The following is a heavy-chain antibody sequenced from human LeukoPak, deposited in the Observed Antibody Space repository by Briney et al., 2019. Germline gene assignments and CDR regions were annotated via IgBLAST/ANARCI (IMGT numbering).Heavy chain of an antibody. CDR2: IYHSGST. D-gene: IGHD2-15*01. CDR3: AIGEGYCSGGSCYSGAPFDY. V-gene: IGHV4-38-2*02. CDR1: GYSISSGYY. J-gene: IGHJ4*02. Sequence: SETLSLTCTVSGYSISSGYYWGWIRQPPGKGLEWIGSIYHSGSTYYNPSLKSRVTISVDTSKNQFSLKLSSVTAADTAVYYCAIGEGYCSGGSCYSGAPFDYWGQGTLVTVSS.